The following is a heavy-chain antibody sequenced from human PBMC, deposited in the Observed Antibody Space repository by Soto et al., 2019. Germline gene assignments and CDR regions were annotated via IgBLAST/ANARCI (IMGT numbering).Heavy chain of an antibody. CDR1: GGSISGYY. J-gene: IGHJ4*02. D-gene: IGHD3-10*01. CDR3: VRHYDSGSYPLDF. CDR2: IYYTGTT. Sequence: SETLSLTCTVSGGSISGYYWSWIRQPPGKGLEWIAYIYYTGTTNYSPSLASRVTVSVDTSKNQFSLKLTPVTAADTAVYYCVRHYDSGSYPLDFWGQGALVTVSS. V-gene: IGHV4-59*01.